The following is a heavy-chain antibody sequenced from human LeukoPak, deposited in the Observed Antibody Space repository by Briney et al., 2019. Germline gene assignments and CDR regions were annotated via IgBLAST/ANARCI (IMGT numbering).Heavy chain of an antibody. D-gene: IGHD1-7*01. CDR1: RFTFSSYA. CDR2: ISGGGGST. CDR3: AKILTQTGTDHY. J-gene: IGHJ4*02. V-gene: IGHV3-23*01. Sequence: PGGSLRLSCAASRFTFSSYAMSWVRQAPGRGLEWVSTISGGGGSTYYSDSVKGRFTISRDNSKNTLYLQMNSLRAEDTAIYYCAKILTQTGTDHYWGQGTLVTVSS.